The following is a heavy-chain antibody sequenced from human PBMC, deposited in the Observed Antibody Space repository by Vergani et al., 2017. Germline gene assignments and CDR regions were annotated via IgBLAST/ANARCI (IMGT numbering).Heavy chain of an antibody. CDR1: GFSLSTSGMR. D-gene: IGHD2-15*01. Sequence: QVTLQESGPVLVKPTETLTLTCTVSGFSLSTSGMRVSWIRQPPGKALEWLARIDWDDDKFYSTSLKTRLTISKDTSKNQVVLTMTNMDPVDTATYYCARMAGYCSGGSFSPYFDYWGQGTLVTVSS. J-gene: IGHJ4*02. V-gene: IGHV2-70*04. CDR2: IDWDDDK. CDR3: ARMAGYCSGGSFSPYFDY.